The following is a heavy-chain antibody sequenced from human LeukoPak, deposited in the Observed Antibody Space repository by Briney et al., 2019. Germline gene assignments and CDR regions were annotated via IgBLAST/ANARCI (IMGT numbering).Heavy chain of an antibody. V-gene: IGHV3-48*03. CDR3: ARLPSGGYSYGYYYYYMDV. J-gene: IGHJ6*03. D-gene: IGHD5-18*01. Sequence: GGSLRLSCAASGFTFSSYEMNWVRQAPGKGLEWVSYISSSGSTIYYADSVKGRFTISRDNAKNSLYLQMNSLRAEDTAVYYCARLPSGGYSYGYYYYYMDVWGKGTTVTISS. CDR1: GFTFSSYE. CDR2: ISSSGSTI.